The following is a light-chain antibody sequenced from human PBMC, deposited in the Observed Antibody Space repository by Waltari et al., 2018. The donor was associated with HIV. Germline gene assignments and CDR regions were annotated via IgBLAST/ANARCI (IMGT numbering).Light chain of an antibody. V-gene: IGKV3-11*01. J-gene: IGKJ4*01. Sequence: EIVLTQSPATLSLSPGERATLSCRASQSVSTYLAWYQQKPGQPPRLLIYDSSNRATGIPARFSGSGSGTDFTLTINSLGPEDFAVYYCQQRTTWPPSLTFGGGTKVEIK. CDR3: QQRTTWPPSLT. CDR2: DSS. CDR1: QSVSTY.